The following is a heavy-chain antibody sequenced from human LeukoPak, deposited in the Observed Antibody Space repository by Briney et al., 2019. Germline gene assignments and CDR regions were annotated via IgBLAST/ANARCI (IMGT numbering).Heavy chain of an antibody. D-gene: IGHD3-16*01. CDR2: ISSSGSTI. V-gene: IGHV3-48*03. CDR1: GFTFSSYE. Sequence: GGSLRLSCAASGFTFSSYEMNWVRQAPGKGLEWVSYISSSGSTIYYADSVKGRFTISRDNAKNSLYLQMNSLRAEDTAVYYCARDGGMGNFDYWGLGTPVTVSS. CDR3: ARDGGMGNFDY. J-gene: IGHJ4*02.